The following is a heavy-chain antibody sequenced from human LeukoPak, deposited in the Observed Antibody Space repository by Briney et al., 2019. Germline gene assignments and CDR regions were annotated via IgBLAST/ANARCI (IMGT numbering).Heavy chain of an antibody. J-gene: IGHJ4*02. D-gene: IGHD3-16*01. CDR2: IYYSGST. CDR1: GGSISSGGYY. V-gene: IGHV4-31*03. Sequence: SETLSLTCTASGGSISSGGYYWNWIRQHPGKGLEWIGYIYYSGSTYYNSSLKSRVTISVDTSKNQFSLKLSSVTAADTAVYYCARGDGYTYYFDYWGQGTLVTVSS. CDR3: ARGDGYTYYFDY.